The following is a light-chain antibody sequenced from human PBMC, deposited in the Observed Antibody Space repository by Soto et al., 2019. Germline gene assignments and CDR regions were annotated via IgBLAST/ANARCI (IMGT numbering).Light chain of an antibody. V-gene: IGLV1-44*01. J-gene: IGLJ2*01. CDR3: ALWDDSLNGVV. Sequence: QSVLTQPPSASGTPGQRVTISCSGSNSNIGSNTVNWYQHLPGTAPKLLIYSNSQRPSGVPDRFSGSKSDTSASLAIYGLQSEYEADYYCALWDDSLNGVVFGGGTKLTVL. CDR2: SNS. CDR1: NSNIGSNT.